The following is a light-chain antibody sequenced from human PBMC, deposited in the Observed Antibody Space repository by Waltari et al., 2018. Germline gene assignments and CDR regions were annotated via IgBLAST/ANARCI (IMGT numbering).Light chain of an antibody. J-gene: IGKJ1*01. Sequence: DLQMTQSPSSLSASVGDRVTITCRASQDISSYLAWYQQKPGKVPYLLIYAASTFQSGVPSRFSGSGSGTYFTLTISSLQPEDVATYYCQNGVTFGLGTKVEIK. CDR2: AAS. CDR1: QDISSY. V-gene: IGKV1-27*01. CDR3: QNGVT.